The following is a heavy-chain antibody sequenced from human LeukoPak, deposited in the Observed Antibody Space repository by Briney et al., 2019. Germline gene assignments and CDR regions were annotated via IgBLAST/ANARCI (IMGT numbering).Heavy chain of an antibody. V-gene: IGHV1-18*01. D-gene: IGHD1-20*01. CDR1: GYTLTSYG. CDR3: ARVITGNNWFDP. J-gene: IGHJ5*02. Sequence: ASVKVSCKASGYTLTSYGISWVRQAPGQGLEWMGWISAYNGNTNYAQKLQGRVTMTTDTSTSTAYMELRSLRSDDTAVYYCARVITGNNWFDPWGQGTLVTVSS. CDR2: ISAYNGNT.